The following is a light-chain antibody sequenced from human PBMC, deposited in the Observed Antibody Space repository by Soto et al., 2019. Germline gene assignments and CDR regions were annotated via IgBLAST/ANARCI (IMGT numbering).Light chain of an antibody. V-gene: IGKV3-15*01. CDR3: QQYNNWPGT. Sequence: EIVMTHSPATLSVSPCEGATLSFRASQSVSTNLAWYQHKPGQAPRLLISGASTRATGLPARFSGSGSGTEFTLTISSLQSEDFAVYYCQQYNNWPGTFGQGTKVDIK. J-gene: IGKJ1*01. CDR1: QSVSTN. CDR2: GAS.